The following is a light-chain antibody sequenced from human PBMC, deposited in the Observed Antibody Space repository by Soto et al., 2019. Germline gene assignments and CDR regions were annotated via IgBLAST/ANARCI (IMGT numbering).Light chain of an antibody. J-gene: IGKJ2*01. V-gene: IGKV3-15*01. CDR3: QQYHNWPPQYT. Sequence: EIVMTQSPDSLSVSPGDGATLSCRASQTIASNLAWYQQKPGQGPRLLIHGASTRAAGVPPRFSGSGSGTDFTLTINSLQSEDFAVYYCQQYHNWPPQYTFGQGTKLQIK. CDR1: QTIASN. CDR2: GAS.